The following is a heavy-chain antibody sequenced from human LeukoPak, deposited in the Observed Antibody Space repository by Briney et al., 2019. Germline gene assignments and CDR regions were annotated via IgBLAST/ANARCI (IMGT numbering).Heavy chain of an antibody. Sequence: ASVKVSRKASGYTFTSYDINWVRQATGQGLEWMGWMNPNSGNTGYAQKFRGRVTMTRNTSISTAYMELSSLRSEDTAVYYCARGTGTTIWFDPWGQGTLVTVSS. CDR2: MNPNSGNT. D-gene: IGHD1-1*01. J-gene: IGHJ5*02. V-gene: IGHV1-8*01. CDR3: ARGTGTTIWFDP. CDR1: GYTFTSYD.